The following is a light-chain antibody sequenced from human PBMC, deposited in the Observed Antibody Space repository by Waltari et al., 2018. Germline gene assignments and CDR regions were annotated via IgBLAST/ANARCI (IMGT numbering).Light chain of an antibody. Sequence: QSALTQPRSVSGSPGQSVTLSCTGTSRDAGGYTYVSWYQQHPDNAPKLIIYDTNNRPSGVPDRFSGSKSGNTASLTISGLQAEDEADYYCCSYVGSNIYWVFGGGTKLTVL. CDR2: DTN. J-gene: IGLJ3*02. CDR1: SRDAGGYTY. V-gene: IGLV2-11*01. CDR3: CSYVGSNIYWV.